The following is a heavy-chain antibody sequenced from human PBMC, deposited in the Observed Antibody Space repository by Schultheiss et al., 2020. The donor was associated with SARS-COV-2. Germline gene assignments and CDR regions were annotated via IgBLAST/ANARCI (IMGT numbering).Heavy chain of an antibody. V-gene: IGHV3-7*01. CDR3: VRGGFWFDP. Sequence: GESLKISCEASGFMFGTYWMDWVRQAPGKGLEWVANIKEDGSQKFFVDSVKGRFTISRDNAKNSLYLHMNSLRVEDTAVYYCVRGGFWFDPWGQGSLVTVSS. CDR1: GFMFGTYW. CDR2: IKEDGSQK. J-gene: IGHJ5*02. D-gene: IGHD2-15*01.